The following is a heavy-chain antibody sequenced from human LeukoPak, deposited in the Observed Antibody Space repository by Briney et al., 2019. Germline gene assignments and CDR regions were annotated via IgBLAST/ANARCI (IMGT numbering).Heavy chain of an antibody. V-gene: IGHV3-21*01. J-gene: IGHJ4*02. Sequence: PGGSLGLSCAASGFTFSSYSMNWVRQAPGKGLEWVSSISSSSSYIYYADSVKGRFTISRDNAKNSLYLQMNILSAEDTAVYYCARVPMVRGVIITTFPIDYRGQGTLVTVSS. CDR2: ISSSSSYI. D-gene: IGHD3-10*01. CDR3: ARVPMVRGVIITTFPIDY. CDR1: GFTFSSYS.